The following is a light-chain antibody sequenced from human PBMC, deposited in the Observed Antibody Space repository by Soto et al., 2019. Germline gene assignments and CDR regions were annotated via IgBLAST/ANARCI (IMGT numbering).Light chain of an antibody. CDR3: QQANAYHLT. Sequence: DIPLTQSPSSVSASIGDRVTMTCRASQGVTKWLAWYQQKPGKVPKLLIYTASTLQSGVPSRFSASGFGTDFTLTISSLQPEDFATYYCQQANAYHLTFGGGTKVEIK. CDR1: QGVTKW. CDR2: TAS. V-gene: IGKV1-12*01. J-gene: IGKJ4*01.